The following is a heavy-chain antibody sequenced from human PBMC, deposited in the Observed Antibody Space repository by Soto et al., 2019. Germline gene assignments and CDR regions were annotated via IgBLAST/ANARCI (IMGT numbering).Heavy chain of an antibody. D-gene: IGHD3-22*01. Sequence: LSCAASGVTFNTSSLSWVRQAPGKGLEWVGRIKSKTDGGTPDYAAPVKGRFAISRDDSKNMVYLQMNSLKTEDTGIYYCPTDSYSSIIVVRFDYWGHGTLVTVSS. V-gene: IGHV3-15*01. J-gene: IGHJ4*01. CDR1: GVTFNTSS. CDR2: IKSKTDGGTP. CDR3: PTDSYSSIIVVRFDY.